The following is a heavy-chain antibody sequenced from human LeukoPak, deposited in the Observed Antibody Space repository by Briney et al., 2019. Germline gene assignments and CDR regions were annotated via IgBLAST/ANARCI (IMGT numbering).Heavy chain of an antibody. J-gene: IGHJ3*02. V-gene: IGHV4-4*07. Sequence: PSETLSLTCTVSGGSISSYYWSWIRQPAGKGLEWIGRIYTSGSTNYNPSLKSRVTMSVDTSKNQFSLKLSSVTAADTAVYYCARDSSTYYYDSSGHGAFDIWGQGTMVTVSS. CDR2: IYTSGST. CDR3: ARDSSTYYYDSSGHGAFDI. CDR1: GGSISSYY. D-gene: IGHD3-22*01.